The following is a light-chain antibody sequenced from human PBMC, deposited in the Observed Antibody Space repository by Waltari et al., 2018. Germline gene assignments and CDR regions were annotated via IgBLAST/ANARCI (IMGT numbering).Light chain of an antibody. J-gene: IGLJ3*02. CDR2: NTN. CDR1: SGSVPTNYY. Sequence: TVVTQEPSFSVSTGGTVTLTCGLNSGSVPTNYYTSWFQQTPGQAPRTLIYNTNTRSSGVPDRFSGSILGNRAALTITGAQADDESDYYCILYMHTVISTWVFGGGTKLTVL. V-gene: IGLV8-61*01. CDR3: ILYMHTVISTWV.